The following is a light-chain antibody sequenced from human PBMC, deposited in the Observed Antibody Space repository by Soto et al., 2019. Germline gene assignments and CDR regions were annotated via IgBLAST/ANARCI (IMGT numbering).Light chain of an antibody. J-gene: IGKJ4*01. CDR3: QRYANIPLS. CDR1: QGISSY. V-gene: IGKV1-33*01. Sequence: DIHMTQSPSSLSASLGDRVTITCQASQGISSYLNWYQQKPGKAPKLLIYDASNLQIGVPSRFRGGGSGTDFTLTINSLQPADIGTDYCQRYANIPLSFGGGTKTEFK. CDR2: DAS.